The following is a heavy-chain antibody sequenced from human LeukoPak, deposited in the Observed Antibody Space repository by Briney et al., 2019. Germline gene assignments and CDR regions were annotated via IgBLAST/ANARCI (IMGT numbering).Heavy chain of an antibody. CDR1: GGSISSSSYY. J-gene: IGHJ4*02. V-gene: IGHV4-39*07. CDR3: ARVSYGGNHLDY. D-gene: IGHD4-23*01. Sequence: SETLSLTCTVSGGSISSSSYYWGWIRQPPGKGLEWIGSIYYSGSTYYNPSLKSRVTISVDTSKNQFSLKLSSVTAADTAVYYCARVSYGGNHLDYWGQGTLVTVSS. CDR2: IYYSGST.